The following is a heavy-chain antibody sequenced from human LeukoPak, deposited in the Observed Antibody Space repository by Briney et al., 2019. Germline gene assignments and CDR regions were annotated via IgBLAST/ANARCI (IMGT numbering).Heavy chain of an antibody. D-gene: IGHD6-13*01. J-gene: IGHJ3*02. CDR1: GGSISSYY. Sequence: PPETLSLTCTVSGGSISSYYWSWIRQPPGKGLEWIGYIYYSGSTNYNPSLKSRVTISVDTSKNQFSLKLSSVTAADTAVYYCARATRAAANAFDIWGQGTMVTVSS. V-gene: IGHV4-59*01. CDR2: IYYSGST. CDR3: ARATRAAANAFDI.